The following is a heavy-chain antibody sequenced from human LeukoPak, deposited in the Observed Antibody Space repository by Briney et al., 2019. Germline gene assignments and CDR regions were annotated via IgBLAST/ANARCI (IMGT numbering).Heavy chain of an antibody. Sequence: PSETLSLTCTVSGGSISSYYWSWIRQPAGKGLEWIGRIYTSGSTNYNPSLKSRVTISVEKSKNQFSLKLSSVTAAGTAVYYCARDLAGYSSSWYSRDWGQGTLVTVSS. CDR1: GGSISSYY. CDR3: ARDLAGYSSSWYSRD. J-gene: IGHJ4*02. CDR2: IYTSGST. V-gene: IGHV4-4*07. D-gene: IGHD6-13*01.